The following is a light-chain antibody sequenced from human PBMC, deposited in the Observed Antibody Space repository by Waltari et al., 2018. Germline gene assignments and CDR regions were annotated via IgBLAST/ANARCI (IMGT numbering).Light chain of an antibody. CDR2: DAS. Sequence: DIQMTQSPSTLSASVGDRVTITCRDSQSISSWLAWYQQKPGKAPKLLIYDASSLESGDPSRFSGSGSGTEFTLTISSLQPDDFATYYCQQYNSYPWTFGQGTKVEIK. CDR1: QSISSW. J-gene: IGKJ1*01. V-gene: IGKV1-5*01. CDR3: QQYNSYPWT.